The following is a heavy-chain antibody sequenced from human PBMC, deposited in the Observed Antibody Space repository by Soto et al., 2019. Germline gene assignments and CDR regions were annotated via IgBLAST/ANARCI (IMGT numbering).Heavy chain of an antibody. CDR1: GFTFSSYD. D-gene: IGHD3-9*01. CDR3: ARVPPLRRYFDWLLSREADYYYYYGMDV. CDR2: IGTAGDT. V-gene: IGHV3-13*01. Sequence: GGSLRLSCAASGFTFSSYDMHWVRQATGKGLEWVSAIGTAGDTYYPGSVKGRFTISRENAKNSLYLQMNSLRAEDTAVYYCARVPPLRRYFDWLLSREADYYYYYGMDVWGQGTTVTVSS. J-gene: IGHJ6*02.